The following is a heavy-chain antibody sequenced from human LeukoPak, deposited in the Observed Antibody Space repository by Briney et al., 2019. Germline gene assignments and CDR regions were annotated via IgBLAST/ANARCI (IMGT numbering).Heavy chain of an antibody. J-gene: IGHJ3*02. D-gene: IGHD1-26*01. CDR2: ISRSGSTI. Sequence: GGSLRLSCAASGFTFSSYEMNWVRQAPGKGLEWVSYISRSGSTIYYADSVKGRFTISRDNAKNSLYLQMNSLRAEDTAVYYCARASGELLLDAIDIWGEGTMVTVSS. V-gene: IGHV3-48*03. CDR3: ARASGELLLDAIDI. CDR1: GFTFSSYE.